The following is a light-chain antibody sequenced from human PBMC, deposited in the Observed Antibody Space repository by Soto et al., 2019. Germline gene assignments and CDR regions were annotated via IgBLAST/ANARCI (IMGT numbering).Light chain of an antibody. Sequence: DIVLTQSPGTLSLSPGERATLSCRASQSVSSSYLAWYQQKPGQAPRLLIYGASSRATGIPDRFSGSGSGTDFTLTISRLEPEDFAVYYCQQYGSSPWVFGQGTKVDIK. J-gene: IGKJ1*01. CDR3: QQYGSSPWV. V-gene: IGKV3-20*01. CDR1: QSVSSSY. CDR2: GAS.